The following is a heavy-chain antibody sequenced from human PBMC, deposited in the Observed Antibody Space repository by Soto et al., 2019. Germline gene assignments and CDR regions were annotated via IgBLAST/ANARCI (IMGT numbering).Heavy chain of an antibody. CDR2: IWYDGSNK. D-gene: IGHD1-26*01. V-gene: IGHV3-33*01. J-gene: IGHJ4*02. CDR1: GFTFSSYG. CDR3: AREHFSGSYYDY. Sequence: QVQLVESGGGVVQPGRSLRLSCAASGFTFSSYGMHWVRQAPGKGLEWVAVIWYDGSNKYYADSVKGRFTISRDNSKNTLYLQMNSLRAEDTAVYYCAREHFSGSYYDYWGQGTLVTASS.